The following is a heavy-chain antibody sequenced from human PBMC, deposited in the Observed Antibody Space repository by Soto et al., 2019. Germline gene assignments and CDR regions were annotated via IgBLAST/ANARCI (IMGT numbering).Heavy chain of an antibody. D-gene: IGHD3-3*01. CDR1: GYTFTSYG. CDR2: ISAYNGKT. J-gene: IGHJ6*03. CDR3: ARASGGDYDFWSGYYSDMDV. Sequence: QVQLVQSGAEVKKPRASVKVSCKASGYTFTSYGISWVRQAPGQGLEWMGWISAYNGKTNYAQKFQGRVTMTTDTSTRKAYMELRSLRSDDTAVYYCARASGGDYDFWSGYYSDMDVRGKGTTVTVSS. V-gene: IGHV1-18*01.